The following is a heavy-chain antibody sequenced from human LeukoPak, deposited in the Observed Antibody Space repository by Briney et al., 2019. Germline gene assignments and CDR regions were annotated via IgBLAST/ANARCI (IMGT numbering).Heavy chain of an antibody. CDR1: GGSISSYY. J-gene: IGHJ3*02. D-gene: IGHD4-17*01. V-gene: IGHV4-4*07. CDR3: ARVTVTTYQRAAFDI. CDR2: IYTSGST. Sequence: SETLSLTCTVSGGSISSYYWSWIRQPAGKGLEWIGRIYTSGSTNYNPSLKSRVTMSVATSKNQFSLKLSSVTAADTAVYYCARVTVTTYQRAAFDIWGQGTMVTVSS.